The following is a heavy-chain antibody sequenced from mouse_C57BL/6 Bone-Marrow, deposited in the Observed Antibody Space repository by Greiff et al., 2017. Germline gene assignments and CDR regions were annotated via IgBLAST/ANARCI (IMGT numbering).Heavy chain of an antibody. Sequence: QVQLQQSGPGLVQPSPSLSITCTVSGFSLTSYGVPWVRQSPGKGLEWLGVIWSGGSTDYNAAFISRLSISKDNSKSQVFCKMNSLQADDTAIYYCARNWDEGVDYWGQGTTLTVSS. CDR3: ARNWDEGVDY. CDR1: GFSLTSYG. J-gene: IGHJ2*01. D-gene: IGHD4-1*01. CDR2: IWSGGST. V-gene: IGHV2-2*01.